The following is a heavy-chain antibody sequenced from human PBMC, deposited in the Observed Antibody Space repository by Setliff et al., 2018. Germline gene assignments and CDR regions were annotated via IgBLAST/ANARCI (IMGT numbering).Heavy chain of an antibody. D-gene: IGHD3-10*01. CDR3: AREELWFGELASYYYYGMDV. CDR2: ISSSSSYI. V-gene: IGHV3-21*01. J-gene: IGHJ6*02. CDR1: GFTFSSYE. Sequence: GGSLRLSCAASGFTFSSYEMNWVRQAPGKGLEWVSSISSSSSYIYYADSVKGRFTISRDNAKNSLYLQMNSLRAEDTAVYYCAREELWFGELASYYYYGMDVWGQGTTVTVSS.